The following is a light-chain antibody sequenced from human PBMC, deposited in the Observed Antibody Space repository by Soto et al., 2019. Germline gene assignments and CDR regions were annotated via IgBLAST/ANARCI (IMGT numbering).Light chain of an antibody. CDR2: EVS. CDR1: SSDVGDSNY. CDR3: CSRTTSSIYL. J-gene: IGLJ6*01. Sequence: QSVLTQPASVSGSPGQSITISCIGTSSDVGDSNYVSWYQHHPGKAPKLMISEVSNRPSGVSNRFSGSKSGNTASLTISGLQAEDEADYYCCSRTTSSIYLFGSGTQLTVL. V-gene: IGLV2-14*01.